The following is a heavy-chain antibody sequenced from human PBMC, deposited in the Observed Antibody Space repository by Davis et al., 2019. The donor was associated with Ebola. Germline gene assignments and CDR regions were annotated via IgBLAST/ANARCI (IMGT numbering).Heavy chain of an antibody. Sequence: GGSLRLSCTASGFTFSNYPMYWVRQAPGKGLEWVAVISYDGSNKYYADSVKGRFTISRDNSKNTLYLQMNSLRAEDTAVYYCAREGSWQLLVVSLDNWFDPWGQGTLVTVSS. D-gene: IGHD2-15*01. V-gene: IGHV3-30-3*01. J-gene: IGHJ5*02. CDR3: AREGSWQLLVVSLDNWFDP. CDR1: GFTFSNYP. CDR2: ISYDGSNK.